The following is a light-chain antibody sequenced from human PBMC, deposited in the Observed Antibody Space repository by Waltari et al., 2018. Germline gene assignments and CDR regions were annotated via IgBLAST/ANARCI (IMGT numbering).Light chain of an antibody. CDR1: QSVVSNY. J-gene: IGKJ1*01. Sequence: EIVLTQSPGTLSLSPGEKATLSCRASQSVVSNYLAWYQQKPGQAPRLLIFGASSRAAGIPGRFSGSGSGTDFTLTISRLKPEDFAVFYCHQYGSSPWTFGQGTKVEIK. CDR2: GAS. V-gene: IGKV3-20*01. CDR3: HQYGSSPWT.